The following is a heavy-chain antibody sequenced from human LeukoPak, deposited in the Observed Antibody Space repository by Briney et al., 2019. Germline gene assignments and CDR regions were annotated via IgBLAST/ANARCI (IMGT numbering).Heavy chain of an antibody. J-gene: IGHJ4*02. Sequence: GESLKISCKGSGYSFTSYWIAWVRQMPGKGLEWMGIIYPGDSDTRYSPSFQGQVTISADKSISTAHLQWSSLKTSDTAMYYCAGSPDSGYDGWFDYWGQGTLVTVSS. V-gene: IGHV5-51*01. CDR3: AGSPDSGYDGWFDY. CDR1: GYSFTSYW. D-gene: IGHD5-12*01. CDR2: IYPGDSDT.